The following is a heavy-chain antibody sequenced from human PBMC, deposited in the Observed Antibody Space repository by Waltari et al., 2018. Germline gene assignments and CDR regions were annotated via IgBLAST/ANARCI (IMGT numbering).Heavy chain of an antibody. CDR2: IKQDGSEQ. J-gene: IGHJ4*02. Sequence: EVQLVESGGDLVQPGGSLRLSCAASGITFRIFWMSWVRQAPGKGLEWVANIKQDGSEQNYVDSVKGRFTISRDNAKNPLYLQMNSLRAEDTAVYFCASGGHLDYWGPGTLVTVSS. V-gene: IGHV3-7*01. CDR3: ASGGHLDY. CDR1: GITFRIFW.